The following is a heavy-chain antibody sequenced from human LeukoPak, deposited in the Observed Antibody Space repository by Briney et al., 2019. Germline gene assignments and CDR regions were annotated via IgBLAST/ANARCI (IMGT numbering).Heavy chain of an antibody. CDR3: SRDGAEGDNSAFDI. Sequence: GGSLRLSCVASGFTFSEYILDWVRQAPGKGLEWVGRIRRKRNSYTTEYAASVKGRFSISRDDLKKTLYLHMNSLQTEDTAVYHCSRDGAEGDNSAFDIWGPGTMVTVSS. J-gene: IGHJ3*02. V-gene: IGHV3-72*01. D-gene: IGHD3-22*01. CDR2: IRRKRNSYTT. CDR1: GFTFSEYI.